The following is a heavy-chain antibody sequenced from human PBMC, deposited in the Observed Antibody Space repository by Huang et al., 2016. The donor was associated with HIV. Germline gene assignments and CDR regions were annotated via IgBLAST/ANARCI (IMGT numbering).Heavy chain of an antibody. V-gene: IGHV4-39*01. D-gene: IGHD3-10*01. CDR2: SCNTGST. Sequence: QLLLQESGPGLVKPSEALALTCAVSGGSIRSSDYHWGWIRQPPGKGLEWIGSSCNTGSTHYRPSLKSRVTIAVDTPKNLFFLNLTSMTAADTAVYYCARHREGPVAYYSGWGSHLNYMDVWGRGRTVVVSS. CDR1: GGSIRSSDYH. CDR3: ARHREGPVAYYSGWGSHLNYMDV. J-gene: IGHJ6*03.